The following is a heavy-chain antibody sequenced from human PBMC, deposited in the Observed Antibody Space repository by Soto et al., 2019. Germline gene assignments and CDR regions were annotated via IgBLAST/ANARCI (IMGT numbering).Heavy chain of an antibody. V-gene: IGHV1-69*13. CDR3: ARGLITMVRGATSYYGMDV. J-gene: IGHJ6*02. CDR1: GGTFSSYA. D-gene: IGHD3-10*01. CDR2: IIPIFGTA. Sequence: ASVKVSCKASGGTFSSYAISWVRQAPGQGLEWMGGIIPIFGTANYAQKFQGRVTITADESTSTAYMELSSLRSEDTAVYYCARGLITMVRGATSYYGMDVWGQGTTVTVSS.